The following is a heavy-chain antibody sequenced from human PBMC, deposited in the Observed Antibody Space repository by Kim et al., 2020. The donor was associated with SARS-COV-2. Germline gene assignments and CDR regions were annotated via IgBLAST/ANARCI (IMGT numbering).Heavy chain of an antibody. CDR2: INHSGST. CDR1: GGSFSGYY. Sequence: SETLSLTCAVYGGSFSGYYWSWIRQPPGKGLEWIGEINHSGSTNYNPSLKSRVTISVDTSKNQFSLKLSSVTAADTAVYYCARGATVTYDYWGQGTLVTVSS. V-gene: IGHV4-34*01. J-gene: IGHJ4*02. D-gene: IGHD4-17*01. CDR3: ARGATVTYDY.